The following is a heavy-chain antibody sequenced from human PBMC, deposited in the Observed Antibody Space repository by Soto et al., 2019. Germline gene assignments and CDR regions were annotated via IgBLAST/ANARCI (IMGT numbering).Heavy chain of an antibody. J-gene: IGHJ4*02. Sequence: QVQLQQWGAGLLKPSETLSLTCAVYGGSFSGYYWSWIRQPPGKGLEWIGEINHSGSTNYNPSLKSRVTISVDTSKNQFSLKLSSVTAEDTAVYYCARERRNYYDSSGYYYVLDYWGQGTLVTVSS. V-gene: IGHV4-34*01. CDR2: INHSGST. D-gene: IGHD3-22*01. CDR3: ARERRNYYDSSGYYYVLDY. CDR1: GGSFSGYY.